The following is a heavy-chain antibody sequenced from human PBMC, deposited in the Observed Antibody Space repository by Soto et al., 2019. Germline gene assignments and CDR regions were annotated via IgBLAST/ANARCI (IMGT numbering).Heavy chain of an antibody. J-gene: IGHJ6*03. CDR2: TYYRSKWYN. CDR3: ARMVFTIADYYCYSSFDV. Sequence: QTLSLTCVISGDSVSSNSAAWNWIRQSPSRGLEWLGRTYYRSKWYNDYAVSVKSRITINPDTSKNQFSLQLNSVTPEDTAVYYCARMVFTIADYYCYSSFDVWGKGTMVXVSS. V-gene: IGHV6-1*01. D-gene: IGHD2-2*01. CDR1: GDSVSSNSAA.